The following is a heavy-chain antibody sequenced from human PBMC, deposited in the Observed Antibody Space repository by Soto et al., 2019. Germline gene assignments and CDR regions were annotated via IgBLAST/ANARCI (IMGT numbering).Heavy chain of an antibody. CDR3: ARARLRAVYAFDI. CDR1: GGSVSSGAYY. J-gene: IGHJ3*02. V-gene: IGHV4-31*03. Sequence: SETLSLTCTVYGGSVSSGAYYWTWIRQRPGKGLEWIGYIYYSGSTYYSPSLKIRLSISLDTSKNQFSLRLSAVTAADTAMYYCARARLRAVYAFDIWGQGXMVTV. D-gene: IGHD5-12*01. CDR2: IYYSGST.